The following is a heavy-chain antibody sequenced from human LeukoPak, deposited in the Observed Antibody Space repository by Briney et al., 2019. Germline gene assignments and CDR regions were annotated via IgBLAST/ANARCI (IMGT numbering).Heavy chain of an antibody. CDR1: GGSISSYY. Sequence: SETLSLTCTVSGGSISSYYWSWIRQPAGKGLEWIGRIYTSGSTNYNPSLKRRVTMSVDTSKNQFSLTLSSVTAADTAVYYCARTRRHYYGSGKNLTPWPAGLDVWGQGTTVTVS. CDR3: ARTRRHYYGSGKNLTPWPAGLDV. J-gene: IGHJ6*02. V-gene: IGHV4-4*07. CDR2: IYTSGST. D-gene: IGHD3-10*01.